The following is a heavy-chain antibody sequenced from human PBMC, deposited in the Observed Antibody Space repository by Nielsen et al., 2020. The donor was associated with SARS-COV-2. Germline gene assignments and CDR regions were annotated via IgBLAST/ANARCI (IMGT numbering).Heavy chain of an antibody. CDR3: ARVRVTREYYFDY. V-gene: IGHV3-21*01. D-gene: IGHD2-21*02. CDR2: ISSSSSYI. CDR1: GFTFSSYS. J-gene: IGHJ4*02. Sequence: GESLKISCAASGFTFSSYSMNWVRQAPGKGLEWVSSISSSSSYIYYADSVKGRFTISRDNAKNSLYLQMNSLRAEDTAVYYCARVRVTREYYFDYRGQGTLVTVSS.